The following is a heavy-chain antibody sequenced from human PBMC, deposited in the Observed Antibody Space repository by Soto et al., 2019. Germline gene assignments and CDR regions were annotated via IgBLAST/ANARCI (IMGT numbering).Heavy chain of an antibody. CDR2: INPSGGST. CDR3: ARERPPRFDDFWSGYKPPPVFPWFDP. J-gene: IGHJ5*02. CDR1: GYTFTSYY. V-gene: IGHV1-46*01. Sequence: GASVKVSCKASGYTFTSYYMHWVRQAPGQGLEWMGIINPSGGSTSYAQKFQGRVTMTRDTSTSTVYMELSSLRSEDTAVYYCARERPPRFDDFWSGYKPPPVFPWFDPWGQGTLVTVSS. D-gene: IGHD3-3*01.